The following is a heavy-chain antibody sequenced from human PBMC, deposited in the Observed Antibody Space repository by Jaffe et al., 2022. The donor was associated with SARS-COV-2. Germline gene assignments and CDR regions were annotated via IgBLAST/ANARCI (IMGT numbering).Heavy chain of an antibody. CDR2: IDFSDYT. J-gene: IGHJ6*02. CDR1: GPSVHNGGFY. V-gene: IGHV4-31*03. Sequence: QVQLQESGPGLVKTSQTLSLTCTVSGPSVHNGGFYWSWVRQHAGKGLEWIGHIDFSDYTYYNPSVKSRVSMSIDRSTNQFSLRLTSVTAADTAVYYCARQTGFYYYSMDVWGQGTTVTVSS. CDR3: ARQTGFYYYSMDV.